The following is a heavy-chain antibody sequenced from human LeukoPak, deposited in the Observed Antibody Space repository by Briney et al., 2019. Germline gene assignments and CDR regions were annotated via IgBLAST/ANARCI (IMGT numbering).Heavy chain of an antibody. D-gene: IGHD3-16*01. V-gene: IGHV4-34*01. CDR1: GGSFSGYY. J-gene: IGHJ4*02. CDR3: ARDPTEPGGLDY. Sequence: SETLSLTCAVYGGSFSGYYWSWIRQPPGKGLEWIGEINHSGSTNYNPSLKSRVTISVDTSKNQFSLKLSSVTAADTAVYYCARDPTEPGGLDYWGQGTLVTVSS. CDR2: INHSGST.